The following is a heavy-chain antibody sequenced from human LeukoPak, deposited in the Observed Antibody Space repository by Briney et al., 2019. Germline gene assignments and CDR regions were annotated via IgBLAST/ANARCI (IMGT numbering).Heavy chain of an antibody. CDR1: GYTFTSYD. D-gene: IGHD7-27*01. J-gene: IGHJ4*02. Sequence: ASVKVSCKAFGYTFTSYDINWVRQATGQGFEWMGWMSPSTGNTGYAQKFQGRVTMTRYTSVSTAYMELSSLRSEDTAVYYCVGGAPNWGFDFWSQGTLVTVSS. V-gene: IGHV1-8*01. CDR2: MSPSTGNT. CDR3: VGGAPNWGFDF.